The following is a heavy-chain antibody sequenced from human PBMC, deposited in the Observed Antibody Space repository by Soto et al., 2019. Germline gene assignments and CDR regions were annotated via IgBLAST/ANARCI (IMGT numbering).Heavy chain of an antibody. CDR2: IIPIFGTA. V-gene: IGHV1-69*01. CDR1: GGTFSSYA. Sequence: QVQLVQSGAEVKKPGSSVKVSCKASGGTFSSYAISWVRQAPGQGLEWMGGIIPIFGTANYAQKFQGRVTITADESTSTAYMELSSLRSEDTAVYYCASGRGVPLRFLEWLPYLDYWGQGTLVTVSS. CDR3: ASGRGVPLRFLEWLPYLDY. J-gene: IGHJ4*02. D-gene: IGHD3-3*01.